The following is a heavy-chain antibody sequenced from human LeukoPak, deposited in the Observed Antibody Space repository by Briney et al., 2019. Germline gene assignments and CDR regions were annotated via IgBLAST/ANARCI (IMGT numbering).Heavy chain of an antibody. Sequence: GASVKVSCKASGYTFTTSDINWVRQAPGQGLQWMGWMNPNSGNAVYAQKFQGRVTMTRSTSINTAYMELSSLRSEDTAVYYCARDQGRWLVRTFDYWGQGTLVTVSS. CDR2: MNPNSGNA. D-gene: IGHD6-19*01. V-gene: IGHV1-8*01. J-gene: IGHJ4*02. CDR1: GYTFTTSD. CDR3: ARDQGRWLVRTFDY.